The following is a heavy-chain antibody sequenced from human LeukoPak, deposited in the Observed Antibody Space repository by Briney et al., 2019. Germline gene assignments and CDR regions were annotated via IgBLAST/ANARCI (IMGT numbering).Heavy chain of an antibody. J-gene: IGHJ6*02. CDR2: INHSGST. V-gene: IGHV4-34*01. D-gene: IGHD2-2*01. Sequence: SETLSLTCAVYGGSFSGYYWSWIRQPPGKGLERIGEINHSGSTNYNPSLKSRVTISVDTSKNQFSLKLSSVTAADMAVYYCARSGFVVVPAAMGSYGMDVWGQGTTVTVSS. CDR1: GGSFSGYY. CDR3: ARSGFVVVPAAMGSYGMDV.